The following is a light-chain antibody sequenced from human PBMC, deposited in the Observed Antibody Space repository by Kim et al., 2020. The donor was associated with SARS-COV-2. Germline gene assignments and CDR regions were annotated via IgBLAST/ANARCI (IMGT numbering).Light chain of an antibody. V-gene: IGKV1-39*01. Sequence: ASVGGRATVPSRARQRVGFNLNWYQQKPGKIPELLIYGTVSLHTGVPPRFSGSVSGTEFTLTLTSLQPEDFATYYCQQTYSTPYNFGQGTKLEI. CDR2: GTV. CDR3: QQTYSTPYN. CDR1: QRVGFN. J-gene: IGKJ2*01.